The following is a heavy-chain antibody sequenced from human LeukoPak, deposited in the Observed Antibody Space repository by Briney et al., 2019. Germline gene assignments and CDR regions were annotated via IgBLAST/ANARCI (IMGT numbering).Heavy chain of an antibody. J-gene: IGHJ4*02. CDR3: ARITFGEYQDY. CDR2: INPNSGGT. V-gene: IGHV1-2*02. Sequence: RRGSVKVSCKASGYTFTGYYMHWVRQAPGQGLEWMGWINPNSGGTNYAQKFQGRVTMTRDTSISTAYMELSRLRSDDTAVYYCARITFGEYQDYWGRGTLVTVSS. CDR1: GYTFTGYY. D-gene: IGHD3-16*01.